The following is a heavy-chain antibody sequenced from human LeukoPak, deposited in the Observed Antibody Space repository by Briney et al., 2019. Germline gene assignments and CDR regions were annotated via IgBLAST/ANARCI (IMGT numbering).Heavy chain of an antibody. Sequence: GGSLRLSCAASGFTVRSNYMIWVRQTPGKGLEWASVIYSGGSTYYADSVKGRFTISRDDSKNMLYLQMNSLRAEDTAIYYCSREDYYFDSSGTHYFDYWGQGIQVTVSS. V-gene: IGHV3-66*01. CDR1: GFTVRSNY. CDR3: SREDYYFDSSGTHYFDY. D-gene: IGHD3-22*01. CDR2: IYSGGST. J-gene: IGHJ4*02.